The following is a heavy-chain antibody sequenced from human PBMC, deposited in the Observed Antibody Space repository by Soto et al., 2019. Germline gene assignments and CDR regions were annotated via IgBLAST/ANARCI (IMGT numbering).Heavy chain of an antibody. V-gene: IGHV1-46*03. Sequence: QVQLVQSGAEVKKPVASVRVSCKASGYTFTSYYIYWGRQAPGQGLECMGIINPNGGSTNYAQKFQGRVTMTRDTSTSTVYMDLRSLRSGDTAVYYCARGHFAGDVWGKGTTVTVSS. CDR2: INPNGGST. CDR1: GYTFTSYY. J-gene: IGHJ6*04. CDR3: ARGHFAGDV.